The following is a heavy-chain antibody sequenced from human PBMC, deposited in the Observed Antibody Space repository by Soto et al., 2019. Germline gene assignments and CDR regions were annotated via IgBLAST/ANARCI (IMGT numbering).Heavy chain of an antibody. V-gene: IGHV2-5*02. CDR2: IYWDDDK. CDR1: GFSLSTYHMG. D-gene: IGHD4-17*01. J-gene: IGHJ4*02. Sequence: QIPLKESGPTLVRPAQTVTLTCDFSGFSLSTYHMGVAWIRQPPGKALEGLALIYWDDDKRYSPSLKDRLAISKDTYSNHVVLTLTNIDPGASATYFCAHAGDYDLLTFDHWGPGTLFTVSA. CDR3: AHAGDYDLLTFDH.